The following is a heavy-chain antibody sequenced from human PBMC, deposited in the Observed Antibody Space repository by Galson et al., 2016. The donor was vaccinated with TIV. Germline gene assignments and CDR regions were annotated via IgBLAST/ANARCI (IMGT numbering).Heavy chain of an antibody. CDR2: INPNSGGT. Sequence: SVKASCKASGYTFIGHYLHWVRQAPGQGLEWMGWINPNSGGTEFAQKFQGRVTMTRDPSTGTVYMELSRLRSDDTTVYFCARESYSDSSGYYFTYYYYGMDVWGQGTTVTVSS. V-gene: IGHV1-2*02. J-gene: IGHJ6*02. CDR3: ARESYSDSSGYYFTYYYYGMDV. CDR1: GYTFIGHY. D-gene: IGHD3-22*01.